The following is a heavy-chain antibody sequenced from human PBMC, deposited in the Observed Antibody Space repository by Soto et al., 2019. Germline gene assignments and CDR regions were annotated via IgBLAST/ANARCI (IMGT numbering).Heavy chain of an antibody. CDR3: ARDRAGYYSHFVY. CDR2: IMPFFGSG. J-gene: IGHJ4*02. Sequence: QVYLVQSGAEVKKPGSSVKVSCKALRGTFTNYAFSWVRQAPGQGLEWMGGIMPFFGSGNYAQKFQGRINITADESTSSVYLALPSLRSEDTAVYYCARDRAGYYSHFVYWGQGTLVTVSS. V-gene: IGHV1-69*01. CDR1: RGTFTNYA. D-gene: IGHD3-22*01.